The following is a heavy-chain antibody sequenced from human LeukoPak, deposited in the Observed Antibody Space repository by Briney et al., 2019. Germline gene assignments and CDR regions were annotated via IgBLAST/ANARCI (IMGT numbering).Heavy chain of an antibody. CDR2: IIPIFGTA. CDR1: GGTFSSYA. D-gene: IGHD6-19*01. Sequence: ASVKVSCNASGGTFSSYAISWVRQAPGQGLEWMGGIIPIFGTANYAQKFQGRVTITADKSTSTAYMELSSLRSEDTAVYYCARAISGWLYYYYYMDVWGKGTTVTVSS. J-gene: IGHJ6*03. V-gene: IGHV1-69*06. CDR3: ARAISGWLYYYYYMDV.